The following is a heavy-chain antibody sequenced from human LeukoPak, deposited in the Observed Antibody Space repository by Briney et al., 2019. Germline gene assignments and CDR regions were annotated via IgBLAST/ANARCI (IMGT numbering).Heavy chain of an antibody. J-gene: IGHJ5*02. CDR2: VSPYNGNT. V-gene: IGHV1-18*01. CDR3: ARTYFYGSGNYYIWFDP. Sequence: ASVKVSCKASGYTFTSYGISWVRQAHGQGLEWMGWVSPYNGNTNYAQKLQGRVTMTTDTSTSTAYMELRSLRSDDTAVYYCARTYFYGSGNYYIWFDPWSQGTWSPSPQ. D-gene: IGHD3-10*01. CDR1: GYTFTSYG.